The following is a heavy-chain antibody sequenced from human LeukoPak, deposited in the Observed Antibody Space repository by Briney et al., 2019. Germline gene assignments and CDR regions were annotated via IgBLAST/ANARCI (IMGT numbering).Heavy chain of an antibody. D-gene: IGHD3-3*01. V-gene: IGHV1-8*01. Sequence: ASVKVSCKTSGYTFNDHDINWVRQVTGQGLKWMGWMNPDSGNADYVHKFQGRVTMTRNSSTSTAYLELSSLSSDDTAVYYCAVEGTLLGGDYYWGQGTLVTVSS. CDR1: GYTFNDHD. CDR2: MNPDSGNA. CDR3: AVEGTLLGGDYY. J-gene: IGHJ4*02.